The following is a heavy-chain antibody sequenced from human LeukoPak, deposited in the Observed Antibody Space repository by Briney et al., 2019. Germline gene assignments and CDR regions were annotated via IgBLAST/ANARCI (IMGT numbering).Heavy chain of an antibody. D-gene: IGHD5-18*01. CDR3: ARGTVQLWLPIDY. V-gene: IGHV3-21*01. CDR1: GFTCSSYS. J-gene: IGHJ4*02. CDR2: ISSSSSYI. Sequence: GGSLRLSCAASGFTCSSYSMYWVRQSPGKGLEWVSSISSSSSYIYYADSVKGRFTISRDNAKNSLYLQMNSLRAEDTAVYYCARGTVQLWLPIDYWGQGTLVTVSS.